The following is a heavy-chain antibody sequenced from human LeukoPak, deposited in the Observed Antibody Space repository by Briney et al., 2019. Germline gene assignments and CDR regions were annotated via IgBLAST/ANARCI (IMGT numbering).Heavy chain of an antibody. V-gene: IGHV3-20*04. Sequence: GGSLRLSCAASGFTFDDYGMSWVRQAPGKGLEWVSGINWNGGSTGYADSVKGRFTISRDNAKNSLYLQMNSLRAEDTALYYCARGGYSSSWPEADYWGQGTLVTVSS. J-gene: IGHJ4*02. CDR1: GFTFDDYG. CDR3: ARGGYSSSWPEADY. CDR2: INWNGGST. D-gene: IGHD6-13*01.